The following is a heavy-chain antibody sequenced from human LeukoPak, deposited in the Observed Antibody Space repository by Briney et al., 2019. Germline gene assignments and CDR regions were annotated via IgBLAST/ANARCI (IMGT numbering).Heavy chain of an antibody. Sequence: ASVKVSCKASGGTFSSYAISWVRQAPGQGREGMGGIIPILGTANYAQKFQGRVTITTDESTSTAYMELSSLRSEDTAVYYCARVQAVGVPVAIDAYYSYGMDVWGQGTAVTVSS. J-gene: IGHJ6*02. D-gene: IGHD2-15*01. CDR2: IIPILGTA. V-gene: IGHV1-69*05. CDR1: GGTFSSYA. CDR3: ARVQAVGVPVAIDAYYSYGMDV.